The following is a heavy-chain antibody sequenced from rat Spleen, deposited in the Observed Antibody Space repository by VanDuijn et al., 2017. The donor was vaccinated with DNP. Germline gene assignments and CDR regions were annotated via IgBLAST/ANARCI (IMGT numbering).Heavy chain of an antibody. Sequence: EVQLVESGGGLVQPGRSLKLSCAASGFTFSNYDMAWVRQAPTKGLEWVASISPSGGSTYYRDSVKSRFTVSRDNAKSSLYLQVDSLRSEETATYYGARGGVATPGCFAYWGQGTLVTVSS. CDR1: GFTFSNYD. D-gene: IGHD1-3*01. V-gene: IGHV5S11*01. CDR2: ISPSGGST. CDR3: ARGGVATPGCFAY. J-gene: IGHJ3*01.